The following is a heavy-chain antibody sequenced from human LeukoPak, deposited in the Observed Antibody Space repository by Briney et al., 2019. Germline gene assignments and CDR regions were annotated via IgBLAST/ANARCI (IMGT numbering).Heavy chain of an antibody. V-gene: IGHV4-34*01. D-gene: IGHD3-16*02. J-gene: IGHJ4*02. CDR2: INHSGST. CDR3: ARGGYYDEVWGSYRQRYFDY. Sequence: SETLSLTCAVYGGSFSGYYWSWIRQPPGKGLEWIGEINHSGSTNYNPPLKSRVTISVDTSKKQFSLKLSSVTAADPAVYYCARGGYYDEVWGSYRQRYFDYWGRGTLVSVSS. CDR1: GGSFSGYY.